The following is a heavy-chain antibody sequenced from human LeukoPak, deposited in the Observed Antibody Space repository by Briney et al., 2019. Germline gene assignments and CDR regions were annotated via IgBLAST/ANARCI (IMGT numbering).Heavy chain of an antibody. Sequence: PSETLSLTCAVYGGSFSGYYWSWIRQPPGKGLEWIGEINHSGSTNYNPSLKSRVTISVDTSKNQFSLKLSSVTAADTAVYYCARSVNWKDFYYYYGMDVWAKGPRSPSP. CDR3: ARSVNWKDFYYYYGMDV. D-gene: IGHD1-1*01. CDR1: GGSFSGYY. J-gene: IGHJ6*02. V-gene: IGHV4-34*01. CDR2: INHSGST.